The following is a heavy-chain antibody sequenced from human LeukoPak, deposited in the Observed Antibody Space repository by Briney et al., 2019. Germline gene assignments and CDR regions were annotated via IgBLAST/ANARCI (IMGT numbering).Heavy chain of an antibody. Sequence: GGSLRLSCAASGFAFSSYWLHWVRQAPGKGLVWASRVNSDGSSTNYADSVAGRLTVSRDNAKNTLFLQMNSLRVEDTALYYCVSGDYGNYWGQGTLVTVSS. CDR1: GFAFSSYW. D-gene: IGHD4-17*01. V-gene: IGHV3-74*01. CDR2: VNSDGSST. CDR3: VSGDYGNY. J-gene: IGHJ4*02.